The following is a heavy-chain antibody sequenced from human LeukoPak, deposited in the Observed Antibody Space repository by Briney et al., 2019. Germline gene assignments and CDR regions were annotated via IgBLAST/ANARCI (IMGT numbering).Heavy chain of an antibody. CDR1: GGSISSGDYY. CDR2: IYYSGST. D-gene: IGHD5-18*01. Sequence: PSQTLSLTCTVSGGSISSGDYYWSWIRQPPGKGLEWIGYIYYSGSTYYNPSLKSRVTISVDTSKNQFSLKLSSVTAADTAVYYCARDVDTAVDYYYYMDVWGKGTTVTVSS. CDR3: ARDVDTAVDYYYYMDV. V-gene: IGHV4-30-4*08. J-gene: IGHJ6*03.